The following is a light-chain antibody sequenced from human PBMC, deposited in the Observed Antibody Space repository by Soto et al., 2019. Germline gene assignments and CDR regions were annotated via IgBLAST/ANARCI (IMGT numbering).Light chain of an antibody. CDR1: QSVSSSY. CDR3: GT. J-gene: IGKJ5*01. Sequence: EIVLTQAPGTLSLSPGERATLSCRASQSVSSSYIAWYQQRPGQTPSLLIYGASSRATGIPDRFSGSGSGTDFTLTISRLEPEDFAVYYCGTFGQGTRLEIK. CDR2: GAS. V-gene: IGKV3-20*01.